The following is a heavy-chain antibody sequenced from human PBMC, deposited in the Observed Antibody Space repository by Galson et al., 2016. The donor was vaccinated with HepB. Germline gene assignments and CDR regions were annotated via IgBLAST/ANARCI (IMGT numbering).Heavy chain of an antibody. J-gene: IGHJ6*04. CDR1: GFTFRNYG. V-gene: IGHV3-23*01. Sequence: SLRLSCAASGFTFRNYGMTWVRQAPGKGLEVVSSISRSGDSTDYADSVKGRFTISRDNSKNTLSLQMNSLTADDTAIYYCVQGSTAPAVWGEGTTVTVSS. CDR2: ISRSGDST. CDR3: VQGSTAPAV. D-gene: IGHD2-2*01.